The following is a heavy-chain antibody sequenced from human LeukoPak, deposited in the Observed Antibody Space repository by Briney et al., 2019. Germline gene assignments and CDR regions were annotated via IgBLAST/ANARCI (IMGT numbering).Heavy chain of an antibody. CDR1: GYTFTGYY. J-gene: IGHJ4*02. D-gene: IGHD2-2*02. CDR2: IIPIFGTA. V-gene: IGHV1-69*13. Sequence: SVKVSCKASGYTFTGYYMHWVRQAPGQGLEWMGGIIPIFGTANYAQKFQGRVTITADESTSTAYMELSSLRSEDTAVYYCAREVTDCSSTSCYISFDYWGQGTLVTVSS. CDR3: AREVTDCSSTSCYISFDY.